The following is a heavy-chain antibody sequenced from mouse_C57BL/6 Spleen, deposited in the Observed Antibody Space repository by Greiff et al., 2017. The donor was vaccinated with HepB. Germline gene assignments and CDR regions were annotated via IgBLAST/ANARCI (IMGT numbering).Heavy chain of an antibody. V-gene: IGHV5-9*01. Sequence: DVKLVESGGGLVKPGGSLKLSCAASGFTFSSYTMSWVRQTPEKRLEWVATISGGGGNTYYPDSVKGRFTISRDNAKNTLYLQMSSLRSEDTALYYCARHYCGSSYGAMDYWGQGTSVTVSS. CDR2: ISGGGGNT. J-gene: IGHJ4*01. CDR1: GFTFSSYT. D-gene: IGHD1-1*01. CDR3: ARHYCGSSYGAMDY.